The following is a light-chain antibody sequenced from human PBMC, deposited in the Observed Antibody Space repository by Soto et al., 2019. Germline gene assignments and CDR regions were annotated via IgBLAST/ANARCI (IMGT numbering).Light chain of an antibody. V-gene: IGKV1-9*01. CDR2: AAS. CDR3: QQYYSYPYT. CDR1: QGISNY. Sequence: DIQLTQAPSFLSASVGDRVTITCRASQGISNYLAWYQQKPGKPPKLLIYAASTLQSGVPSRFSGSGSGTDFTLTISCLQSEDFATYYCQQYYSYPYTFGQGTRLEIK. J-gene: IGKJ5*01.